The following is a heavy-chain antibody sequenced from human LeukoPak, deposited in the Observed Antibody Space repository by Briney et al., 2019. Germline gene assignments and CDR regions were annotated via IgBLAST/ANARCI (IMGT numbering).Heavy chain of an antibody. D-gene: IGHD2-2*02. V-gene: IGHV4-59*11. CDR3: ARDRAFSGCSSTSCYSYYYYYMDV. CDR1: GGSISSHC. Sequence: SETLSLTCTVSGGSISSHCWSWIRQPPGKGLEWIGYIYYSRGTNSNPSLKSRVTISVDTSKNQFSLKLSSVTAADTAVYYCARDRAFSGCSSTSCYSYYYYYMDVWGKGTTVTVSS. CDR2: IYYSRGT. J-gene: IGHJ6*03.